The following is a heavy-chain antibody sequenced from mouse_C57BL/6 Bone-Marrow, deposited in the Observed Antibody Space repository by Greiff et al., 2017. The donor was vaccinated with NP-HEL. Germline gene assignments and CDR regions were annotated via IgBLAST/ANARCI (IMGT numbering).Heavy chain of an antibody. CDR3: ARDYYYGSRYFYYAMDY. V-gene: IGHV1-76*01. CDR2: IYPGSGNT. J-gene: IGHJ4*01. D-gene: IGHD1-1*01. CDR1: GYTFTDYY. Sequence: QVQLKQSGAELVRPGASVKLSCKASGYTFTDYYINWVKQRPGQGLEWIARIYPGSGNTYYNEKFKGKATLTAEKSSSTAYMQLSSLTSEDSAVYFCARDYYYGSRYFYYAMDYWGKGTSVTVSS.